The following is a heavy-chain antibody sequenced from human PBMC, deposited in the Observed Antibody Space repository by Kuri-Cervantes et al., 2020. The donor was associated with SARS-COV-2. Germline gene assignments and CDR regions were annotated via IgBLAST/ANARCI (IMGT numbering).Heavy chain of an antibody. J-gene: IGHJ6*03. CDR3: AREGPIYYYYYYMDV. CDR1: GASISSSLYY. V-gene: IGHV4-39*07. Sequence: SETLSLTCTVSGASISSSLYYWGWIRQPPGRGLEWIGSIYYSGTTYYNPSLNSRVTISVDTSKNQFSLKLNSVTAADTAVYYCAREGPIYYYYYYMDVWGKGTTVTVSS. CDR2: IYYSGTT.